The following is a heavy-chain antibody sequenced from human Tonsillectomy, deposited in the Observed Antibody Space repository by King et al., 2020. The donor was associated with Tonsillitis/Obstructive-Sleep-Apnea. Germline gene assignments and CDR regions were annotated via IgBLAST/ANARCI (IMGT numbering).Heavy chain of an antibody. CDR1: GGSFSGYY. J-gene: IGHJ1*01. Sequence: VQLPQWGAGLLKPSETLSLTCAVYGGSFSGYYWNWIRQPPGKGLEWIGEINQSGGTNYNPSLKSRVTISLDTSKNQFSLRLSSVTAADTAVYYCARGGIVVEVAAPEYFHHWGQGTLVTGSS. CDR3: ARGGIVVEVAAPEYFHH. CDR2: INQSGGT. D-gene: IGHD2-15*01. V-gene: IGHV4-34*01.